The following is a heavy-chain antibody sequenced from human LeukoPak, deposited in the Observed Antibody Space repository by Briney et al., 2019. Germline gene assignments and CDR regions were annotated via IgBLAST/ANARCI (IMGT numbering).Heavy chain of an antibody. Sequence: QPGGSLRLSCVASGFTFNTYWMHWVRQAPGKGLVWVARINSDGRSTSYADSVKGRFTISRDNSKNTLWLQMNSLRGEDTAVYYCAKDHRGLLTYVVVTAMNYGMDVWGQGTTVTVSS. CDR2: INSDGRST. CDR3: AKDHRGLLTYVVVTAMNYGMDV. V-gene: IGHV3-74*01. D-gene: IGHD2-21*02. J-gene: IGHJ6*02. CDR1: GFTFNTYW.